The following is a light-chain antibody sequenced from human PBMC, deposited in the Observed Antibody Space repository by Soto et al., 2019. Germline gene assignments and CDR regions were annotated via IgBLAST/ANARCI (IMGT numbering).Light chain of an antibody. CDR1: QGIRDA. CDR3: LPNSDYPFT. Sequence: DIQMTQSPSSLSASVGDRVTITCRASQGIRDALGWYQQKPGKVPKRLIYSASSLQSGVPSRFRGSGSETEFTLTISILQPEDFETYYCLPNSDYPFTFAQGTRLEIK. V-gene: IGKV1-17*01. CDR2: SAS. J-gene: IGKJ5*01.